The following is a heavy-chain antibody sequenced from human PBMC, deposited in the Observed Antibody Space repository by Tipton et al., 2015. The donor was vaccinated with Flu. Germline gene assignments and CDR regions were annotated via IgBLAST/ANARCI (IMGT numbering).Heavy chain of an antibody. J-gene: IGHJ4*02. CDR3: ARSPGYYFDY. CDR2: IYTSGSP. V-gene: IGHV4-4*07. CDR1: VGSISSYN. Sequence: LRLSCTVSVGSISSYNWSWIRQPAGKGLEWIGRIYTSGSPNYNPSLKSRVTMSLDTSKNQISLKLTSVTAADTAVYYCARSPGYYFDYWGQGTLVTVSS.